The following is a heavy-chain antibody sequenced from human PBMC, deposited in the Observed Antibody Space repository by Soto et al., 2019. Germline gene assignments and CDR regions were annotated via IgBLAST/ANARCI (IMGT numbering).Heavy chain of an antibody. D-gene: IGHD3-16*01. CDR3: AWNMMREKVDQYSYGMDV. CDR2: INRDGSAK. CDR1: GFIFSNFW. Sequence: PGGSLRLSCAASGFIFSNFWMAWVRQAPGKGLEWVANINRDGSAKYYVDSVEGRFTISRDNAKNSLFLQMSSLRADDTAVYYCAWNMMREKVDQYSYGMDVWGQRTTVTVSS. V-gene: IGHV3-7*05. J-gene: IGHJ6*02.